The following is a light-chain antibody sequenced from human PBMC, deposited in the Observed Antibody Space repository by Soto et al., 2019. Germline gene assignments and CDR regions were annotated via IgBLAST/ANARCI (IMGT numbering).Light chain of an antibody. J-gene: IGLJ1*01. CDR1: SSNIGNNY. Sequence: QSVLPQPPSVSAAPGQKVTITCSGSSSNIGNNYVSWYQQLPGTAPKLLIYEDNKRPSGIPDRFSGSKSGTSATLGITGLQTGDEADYYCGAWDSSLSEVVFGSGTKVTVL. CDR2: EDN. CDR3: GAWDSSLSEVV. V-gene: IGLV1-51*02.